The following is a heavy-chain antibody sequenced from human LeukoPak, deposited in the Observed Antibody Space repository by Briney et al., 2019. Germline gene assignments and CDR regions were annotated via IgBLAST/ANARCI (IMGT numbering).Heavy chain of an antibody. V-gene: IGHV3-9*01. CDR3: ARVLYSSSWYLTYYYYYMDV. CDR2: ISWNSGSI. D-gene: IGHD6-13*01. J-gene: IGHJ6*03. Sequence: PGGSLRLSCAASGFTLDDYAMHWVRQAPGKGLEWVSGISWNSGSIGYADSVKGRFTISRDNSKNTLYLQMNSLRAEDTAVYYCARVLYSSSWYLTYYYYYMDVWGKGTTVTISS. CDR1: GFTLDDYA.